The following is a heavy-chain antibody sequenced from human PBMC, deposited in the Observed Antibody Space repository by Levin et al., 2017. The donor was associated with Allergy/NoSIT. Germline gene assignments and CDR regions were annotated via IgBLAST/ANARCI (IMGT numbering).Heavy chain of an antibody. CDR3: ARVVSGFGELSFDP. CDR2: IYYSGST. D-gene: IGHD3-10*01. J-gene: IGHJ5*02. CDR1: GGSISSNY. V-gene: IGHV4-59*01. Sequence: SETLSLTCTVSGGSISSNYWSWIRQPPGKGLEYIGYIYYSGSTNYNPSLKSRVTISVDTSKNQFSLKLSSVTAADTAVYYCARVVSGFGELSFDPWGQGTLVTVSS.